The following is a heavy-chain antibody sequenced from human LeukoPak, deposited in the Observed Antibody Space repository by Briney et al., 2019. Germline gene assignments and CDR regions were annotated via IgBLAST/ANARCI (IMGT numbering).Heavy chain of an antibody. V-gene: IGHV1-2*02. CDR3: ASARYYYDSSGYYYSGLDAFDI. CDR1: GYTFTGYY. J-gene: IGHJ3*02. D-gene: IGHD3-22*01. Sequence: GASVKVSCKASGYTFTGYYMHWARQAPGQGLEWMGWINPNSGGTNYAQKFQGRVTMTRDTSISTAYMELSRLRSDDTAVYYCASARYYYDSSGYYYSGLDAFDIWGQGTMVTVSS. CDR2: INPNSGGT.